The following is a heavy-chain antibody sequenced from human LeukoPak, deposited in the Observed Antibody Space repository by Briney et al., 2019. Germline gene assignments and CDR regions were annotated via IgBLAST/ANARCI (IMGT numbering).Heavy chain of an antibody. V-gene: IGHV3-66*01. CDR3: ARAIPWNYAFDY. CDR2: IYSGGST. CDR1: GFTVSSNY. J-gene: IGHJ4*02. D-gene: IGHD1-7*01. Sequence: GGSLRLSCAASGFTVSSNYMSWVRQAPGKGLEWVSVIYSGGSTYYADSVKGRFTTFRDNSKNTLYLQMNSLRAEDTAVYYCARAIPWNYAFDYWGQGTLVTVSS.